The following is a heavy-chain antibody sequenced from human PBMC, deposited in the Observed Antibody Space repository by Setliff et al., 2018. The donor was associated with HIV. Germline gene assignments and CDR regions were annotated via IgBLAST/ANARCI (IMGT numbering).Heavy chain of an antibody. CDR1: GGSISNYY. Sequence: PSETLSLTCTVSGGSISNYYWSWIRQPAEKGLEWIGYIYNTGSTYHSPSLESRVTISIDTSKNQFSLKLSSVTAADTAVYFCARGRGSSSSWPIDYWGQGTLVTVSS. V-gene: IGHV4-59*06. D-gene: IGHD6-13*01. CDR2: IYNTGST. CDR3: ARGRGSSSSWPIDY. J-gene: IGHJ4*02.